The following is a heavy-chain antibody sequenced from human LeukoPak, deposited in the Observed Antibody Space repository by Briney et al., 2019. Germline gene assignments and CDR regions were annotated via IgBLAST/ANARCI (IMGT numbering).Heavy chain of an antibody. D-gene: IGHD3-16*02. CDR1: GFTFSNAW. Sequence: GGSLRLSCAASGFTFSNAWMSWVRQAPGKGLEWVGRIKSKTDGGTTDYAAPVKGRFTISRDDSKNTLYLQMNSLKTEDTAVYYCTTMDDYVWGSHRYGYWGQGTLVTVSS. CDR3: TTMDDYVWGSHRYGY. V-gene: IGHV3-15*01. CDR2: IKSKTDGGTT. J-gene: IGHJ4*02.